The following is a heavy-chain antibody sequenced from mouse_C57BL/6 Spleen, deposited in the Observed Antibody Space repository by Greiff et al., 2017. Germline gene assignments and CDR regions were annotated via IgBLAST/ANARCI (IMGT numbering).Heavy chain of an antibody. CDR3: VREREYYGSSGAMDY. CDR2: IRSKSSKYAT. V-gene: IGHV10-3*01. Sequence: DVQLVESGGGLVQPKGSLKLSCAASGFTFNTYAMHWVRQAPGKGLEWVARIRSKSSKYATYYADSVKDRFTISRDDSQSMLYLQMNNLKTEDTAMYDCVREREYYGSSGAMDYWGQGTSVTVSS. J-gene: IGHJ4*01. CDR1: GFTFNTYA. D-gene: IGHD1-1*01.